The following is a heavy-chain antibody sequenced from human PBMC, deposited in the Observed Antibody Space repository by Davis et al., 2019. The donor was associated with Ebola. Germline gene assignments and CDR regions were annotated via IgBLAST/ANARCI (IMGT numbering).Heavy chain of an antibody. CDR2: INSDGSST. V-gene: IGHV3-74*01. CDR3: ARTLPYYYGMDV. J-gene: IGHJ6*02. Sequence: HTGGSLRLSCAASGFTFSSFSMNWVRQAPGKGLVWVSRINSDGSSTSYADSVKGRFTISRDNAKNTLYLQMNSLRAEDTAVYYCARTLPYYYGMDVWGQGTTVTVSS. CDR1: GFTFSSFS.